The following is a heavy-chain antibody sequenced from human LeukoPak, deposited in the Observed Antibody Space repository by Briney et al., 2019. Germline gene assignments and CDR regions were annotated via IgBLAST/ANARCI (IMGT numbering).Heavy chain of an antibody. CDR1: GFTFSTYW. V-gene: IGHV3-7*01. Sequence: PGGSVTLSCAASGFTFSTYWMSWVRQAPGRGLEWVANIKQDGSEKDYVDSVKGRFTISRDNAKSSLYLQMNSLRVDDTAVYYCARDPRSSCFGGLASWGPVSLVTVSS. D-gene: IGHD6-13*01. CDR2: IKQDGSEK. CDR3: ARDPRSSCFGGLAS. J-gene: IGHJ4*02.